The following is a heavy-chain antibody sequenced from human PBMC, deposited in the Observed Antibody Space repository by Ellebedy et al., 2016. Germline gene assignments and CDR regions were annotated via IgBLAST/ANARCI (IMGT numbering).Heavy chain of an antibody. J-gene: IGHJ5*02. Sequence: GESLKISXAASGFTFSSYAMSWVRQAPGKGLEWVSAISGSGGSTYYADSVKGRFTISRDNSKSTLYLQMNSLRAEDTAVYYCAKEPNSSGWFDPWGQGTLVTVSS. CDR1: GFTFSSYA. D-gene: IGHD3-22*01. CDR3: AKEPNSSGWFDP. V-gene: IGHV3-23*01. CDR2: ISGSGGST.